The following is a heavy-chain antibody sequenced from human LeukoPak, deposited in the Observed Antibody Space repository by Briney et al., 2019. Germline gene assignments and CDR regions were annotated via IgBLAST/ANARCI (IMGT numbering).Heavy chain of an antibody. CDR2: IYYSGST. V-gene: IGHV4-39*01. J-gene: IGHJ5*02. CDR1: GDSSSSSIYY. Sequence: SETLPLTCTFSGDSSSSSIYYWAWIRQPPGKGLEWIGSIYYSGSTYYNPSLKSRVTISADTSKNQFSLKLSSVTAADTGVFYCARNDRHCSSDNCYVTWSVHWGKVTLFTVSS. D-gene: IGHD2-2*01. CDR3: ARNDRHCSSDNCYVTWSVH.